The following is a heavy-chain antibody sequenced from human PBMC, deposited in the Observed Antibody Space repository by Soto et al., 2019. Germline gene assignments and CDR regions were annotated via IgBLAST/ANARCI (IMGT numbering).Heavy chain of an antibody. D-gene: IGHD3-10*01. CDR3: ARDNRKELWVEGLNAMDV. CDR1: AYTFTTYG. V-gene: IGHV1-18*04. CDR2: ISGYNGQT. J-gene: IGHJ6*02. Sequence: QVQLVQSGPEVKKPGASVQVSCKASAYTFTTYGISWVRQAPGQGLERMGWISGYNGQTNYPQTVRGRVTLTTDTSTSTAYMELRSLRSDDTAMYYCARDNRKELWVEGLNAMDVWGQGTTVTVSS.